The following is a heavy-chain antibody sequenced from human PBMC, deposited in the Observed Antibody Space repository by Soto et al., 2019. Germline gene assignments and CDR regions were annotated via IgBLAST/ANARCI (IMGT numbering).Heavy chain of an antibody. V-gene: IGHV1-18*01. Sequence: ASVKVSCKASGYTFTNYGISWGRQAPGQGLEWKGWISAYNGNTNYAQNLQGRVTMTTDTSTCTAYMELRSLRSDDTAVYFCAIAPNLYCSSTSCFSYYMDVWGKGTTVTVSS. J-gene: IGHJ6*03. CDR3: AIAPNLYCSSTSCFSYYMDV. CDR2: ISAYNGNT. CDR1: GYTFTNYG. D-gene: IGHD2-2*01.